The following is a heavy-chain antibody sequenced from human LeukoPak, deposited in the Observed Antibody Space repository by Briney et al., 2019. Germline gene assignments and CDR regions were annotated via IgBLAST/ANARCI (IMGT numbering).Heavy chain of an antibody. CDR1: GYSISSGYY. CDR3: ARAKGYYYELYAFDI. J-gene: IGHJ3*02. D-gene: IGHD3-22*01. Sequence: SETLSLTCTVSGYSISSGYYWGWIRQPPGKGLEWTGSIYHSGSTYYNPSLKSRVTISVDTSKNQFSLKLSSVTAADTAVYYCARAKGYYYELYAFDIWGQGTMVTVSS. V-gene: IGHV4-38-2*02. CDR2: IYHSGST.